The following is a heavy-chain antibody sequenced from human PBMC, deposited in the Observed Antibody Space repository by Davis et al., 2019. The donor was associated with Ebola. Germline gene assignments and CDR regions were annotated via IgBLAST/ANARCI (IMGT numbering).Heavy chain of an antibody. CDR2: ISASEGHT. CDR3: ARYCHYTDCSYFDC. D-gene: IGHD2-15*01. V-gene: IGHV3-23*01. J-gene: IGHJ4*02. Sequence: LKISCVASEFTFRSYWFHWVRQAPGKGLEWVSTISASEGHTHYSDSVRGRFTISRDNSKNTLYLQMNSLRAEDTATYYCARYCHYTDCSYFDCWGQGTMVAVSS. CDR1: EFTFRSYW.